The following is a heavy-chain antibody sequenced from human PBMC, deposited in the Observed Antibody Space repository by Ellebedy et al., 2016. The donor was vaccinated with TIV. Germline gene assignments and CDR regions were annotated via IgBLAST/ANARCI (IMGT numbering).Heavy chain of an antibody. CDR2: IYGGGNT. Sequence: PGGSLRLSYAASGFTVSGNYMSRVRRAPGQGLGWVSVIYGGGNTDYAEHVEGRFTISRDNSKNPVYLQMNSLRAEDTAVYYCARARGWYGSDGMDVWGEGTTVTVSS. CDR1: GFTVSGNY. D-gene: IGHD6-19*01. J-gene: IGHJ6*04. CDR3: ARARGWYGSDGMDV. V-gene: IGHV3-53*01.